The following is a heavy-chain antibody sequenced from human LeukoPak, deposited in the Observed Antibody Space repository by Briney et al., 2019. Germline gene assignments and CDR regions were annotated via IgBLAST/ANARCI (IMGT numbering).Heavy chain of an antibody. V-gene: IGHV1-46*01. Sequence: ASVKISCKASGYIFTSYYMHWVRRAPGQGLEWMGIIDPRVGSTSYAQKFQGTVTMTRDTSTSTVYMELGSLRSEDTAVYYCARGGPVGNYDSSAYYLHWGQGTLVTVSS. CDR3: ARGGPVGNYDSSAYYLH. J-gene: IGHJ4*02. CDR2: IDPRVGST. D-gene: IGHD3-22*01. CDR1: GYIFTSYY.